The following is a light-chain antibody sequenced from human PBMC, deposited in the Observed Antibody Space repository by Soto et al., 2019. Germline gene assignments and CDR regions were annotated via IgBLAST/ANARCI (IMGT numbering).Light chain of an antibody. CDR3: SSYTSSSTRV. CDR2: DIR. Sequence: QYALTQSASVSGSPGQSITISCTGTSSDVGGYKYVSWYQQHPGKAPKLMIYDIRNRPSGVSNRFSGSKSGNTASLTISGLQAEDEADYYCSSYTSSSTRVFGTGTKLTVL. V-gene: IGLV2-14*03. CDR1: SSDVGGYKY. J-gene: IGLJ1*01.